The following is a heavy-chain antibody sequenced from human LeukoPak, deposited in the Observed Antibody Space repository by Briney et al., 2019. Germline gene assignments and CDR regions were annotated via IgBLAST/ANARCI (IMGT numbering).Heavy chain of an antibody. CDR1: GGSISSSNW. D-gene: IGHD6-13*01. Sequence: SETLSLTCAVSGGSISSSNWWCWVRQPPGKGVGGIGEIYHSGSTNYNPSLKSRVTISVDKSKNQFSLKLSSVTAADTAVYYCARVIAAAGNPYYYYGMDVWGQGTTVTVSS. J-gene: IGHJ6*02. CDR2: IYHSGST. V-gene: IGHV4-4*02. CDR3: ARVIAAAGNPYYYYGMDV.